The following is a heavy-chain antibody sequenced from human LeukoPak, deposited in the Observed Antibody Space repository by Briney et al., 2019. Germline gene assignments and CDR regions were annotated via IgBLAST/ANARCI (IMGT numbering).Heavy chain of an antibody. CDR3: AKARDILTGYYNGPSTRHYYYGMDV. CDR2: ISGSGGST. CDR1: GFTFSSYS. V-gene: IGHV3-23*01. Sequence: GGSLRLSCAASGFTFSSYSMNWVRHAPGKGLEWVSVISGSGGSTHYAESVKGRFTISRDNSKNTLYLQMNSLRAEDTAVYYCAKARDILTGYYNGPSTRHYYYGMDVWGQGTTVTVSS. D-gene: IGHD3-9*01. J-gene: IGHJ6*02.